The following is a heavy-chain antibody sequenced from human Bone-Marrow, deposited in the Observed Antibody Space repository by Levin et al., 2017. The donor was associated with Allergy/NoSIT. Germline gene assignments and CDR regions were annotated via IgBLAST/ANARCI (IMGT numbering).Heavy chain of an antibody. CDR2: ISAYNANT. D-gene: IGHD4-23*01. CDR3: ARDSWGGGNSGVGFDY. J-gene: IGHJ4*02. Sequence: AASVKVSCKASGYTFTDYGISWVRQAPGQGLEWMGWISAYNANTNYAQKLQGRVTMTTDTSTSTAYMELRSLRSDDTAVYYCARDSWGGGNSGVGFDYWGQGTLVTVSS. CDR1: GYTFTDYG. V-gene: IGHV1-18*01.